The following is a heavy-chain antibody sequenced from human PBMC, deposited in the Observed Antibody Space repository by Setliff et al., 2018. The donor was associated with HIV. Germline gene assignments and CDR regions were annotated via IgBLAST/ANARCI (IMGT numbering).Heavy chain of an antibody. CDR2: IYTAGAI. V-gene: IGHV4-61*09. CDR1: GGSISSGNYY. CDR3: ESGGQSSGYGIEL. D-gene: IGHD5-12*01. Sequence: LSLTCSVAGGSISSGNYYWGWTRQPAGKGLEWIGHIYTAGAIKYNPSLKSRITISVDKSKNQFSLKLSSVTAADTAMYYCESGGQSSGYGIELWGQGTLVTVSS. J-gene: IGHJ4*02.